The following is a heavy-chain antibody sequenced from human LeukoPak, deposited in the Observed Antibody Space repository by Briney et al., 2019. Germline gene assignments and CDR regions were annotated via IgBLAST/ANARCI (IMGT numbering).Heavy chain of an antibody. V-gene: IGHV4-4*07. J-gene: IGHJ4*02. CDR1: GGSIGTYD. D-gene: IGHD3-10*01. Sequence: SETLSLTCTVSGGSIGTYDWGWIRQPAGKDLEFIGRVFASGNTDYNPSLHSRVTMSVDTSKNQFSLKLTSVTAADAAVYYCARGRSYDGSGSSYFDHWGQGTLVTVSS. CDR3: ARGRSYDGSGSSYFDH. CDR2: VFASGNT.